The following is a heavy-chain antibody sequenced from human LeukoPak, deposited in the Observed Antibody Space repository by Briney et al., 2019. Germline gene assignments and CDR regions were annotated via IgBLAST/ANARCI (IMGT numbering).Heavy chain of an antibody. D-gene: IGHD4-11*01. CDR2: INDSGST. J-gene: IGHJ4*02. CDR3: ARAGLDSNYFDS. Sequence: SETLSLTCAVYGGSFSGYYWTWIRQPPGKGMEWIGEINDSGSTKYIPSLTSGGTILVDPSKNPFSLKVNSVTAADTAVYYCARAGLDSNYFDSWGQGVLLTVSS. V-gene: IGHV4-34*01. CDR1: GGSFSGYY.